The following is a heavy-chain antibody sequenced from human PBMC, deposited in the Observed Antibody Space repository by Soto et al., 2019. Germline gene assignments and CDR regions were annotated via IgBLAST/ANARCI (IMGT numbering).Heavy chain of an antibody. CDR3: ARHPSGPTXXIGDYYYGMDG. CDR2: IGTAGDT. CDR1: GFTFSSYD. V-gene: IGHV3-13*01. D-gene: IGHD3-22*01. J-gene: IGHJ6*02. Sequence: SLRLSCAASGFTFSSYDMHWVRQATGKGLEWVSAIGTAGDTYYPGSVKGRFTISRENAKNSLYLQMNSLRAEDTAVYYCARHPSGPTXXIGDYYYGMDGWGQGTTVNVSS.